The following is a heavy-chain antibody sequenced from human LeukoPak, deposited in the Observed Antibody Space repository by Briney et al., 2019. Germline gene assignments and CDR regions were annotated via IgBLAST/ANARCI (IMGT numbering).Heavy chain of an antibody. D-gene: IGHD5-18*01. CDR2: ISYDGSNK. CDR1: GFTFSNYA. Sequence: PGGSLRLSCAASGFTFSNYAMHWVRQAPGKGLEWVAVISYDGSNKYYADSVKGRFTISRDNSKNTLYLQMNSLRAEDTAVYYCARDLRGYSYGSYDYWGQGTLVTVSS. CDR3: ARDLRGYSYGSYDY. J-gene: IGHJ4*02. V-gene: IGHV3-30-3*01.